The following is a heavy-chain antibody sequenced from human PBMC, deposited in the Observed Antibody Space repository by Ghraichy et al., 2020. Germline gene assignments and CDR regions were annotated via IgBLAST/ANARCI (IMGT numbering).Heavy chain of an antibody. D-gene: IGHD2-21*01. CDR1: GGSVSSGRYY. V-gene: IGHV4-61*01. CDR3: ARDYCGGDCYSVGAGAFDI. J-gene: IGHJ3*02. CDR2: IYYSGST. Sequence: SETLSLTCTVSGGSVSSGRYYWSWIRQPPGKGLEWIGYIYYSGSTNYNPSLKSRVTISVDTSKNQFSLKLSSVTAADTAVYYWARDYCGGDCYSVGAGAFDIWGQGTMVAVSS.